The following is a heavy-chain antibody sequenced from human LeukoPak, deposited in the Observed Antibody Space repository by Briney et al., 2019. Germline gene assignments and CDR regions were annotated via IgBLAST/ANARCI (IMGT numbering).Heavy chain of an antibody. V-gene: IGHV5-51*01. CDR1: GYPFTTYW. CDR2: IYPGDSDT. Sequence: GESLKISCKGSGYPFTTYWIGWVRQMPGKGLEWMGIIYPGDSDTIYRPSFQGQVTISADKSISTAYLQWNSLRASDTAMYYCARLAVVGLDYWGQGTLVTVST. D-gene: IGHD3-3*01. J-gene: IGHJ4*02. CDR3: ARLAVVGLDY.